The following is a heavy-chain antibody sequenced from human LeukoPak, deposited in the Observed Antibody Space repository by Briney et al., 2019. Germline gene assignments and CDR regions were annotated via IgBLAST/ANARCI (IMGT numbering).Heavy chain of an antibody. Sequence: GGSLRLSCAVSGFTFTDYWMNWVRQAPGKGPEWVASIRQDGSEKTYVDSVKGRFTISGDNTKNSSSLQLNGLRAEDTAVYYCARDGTAAGLYFDLWGQGTLVTVSS. CDR3: ARDGTAAGLYFDL. D-gene: IGHD6-13*01. V-gene: IGHV3-7*01. CDR1: GFTFTDYW. CDR2: IRQDGSEK. J-gene: IGHJ4*01.